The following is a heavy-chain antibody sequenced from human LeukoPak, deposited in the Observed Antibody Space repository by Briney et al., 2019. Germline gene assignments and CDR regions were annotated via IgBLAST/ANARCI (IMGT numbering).Heavy chain of an antibody. J-gene: IGHJ4*02. Sequence: PGGSLRLSCAASGFTFSNYGIHWVRQAPGKGLEWVAVISYDVGKKYYADSVKGRFTISRDNSKNTLYLQMNSLRAEDTAVYYCAKDDYYDTSGYRDWGQGTLVTVSS. D-gene: IGHD3-22*01. CDR1: GFTFSNYG. CDR3: AKDDYYDTSGYRD. CDR2: ISYDVGKK. V-gene: IGHV3-30*18.